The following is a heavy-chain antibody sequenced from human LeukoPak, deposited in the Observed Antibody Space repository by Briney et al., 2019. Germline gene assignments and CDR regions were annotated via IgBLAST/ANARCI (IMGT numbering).Heavy chain of an antibody. D-gene: IGHD3-10*01. V-gene: IGHV3-33*06. CDR1: GFTFSNYG. CDR2: IWHDGSDQ. Sequence: GGSLRLSCAASGFTFSNYGMHWVRQAPGKGLEWVAVIWHDGSDQRYADSVKGRFSISRDNSKNTLYLQMNSLRAEDTAVYYCAKDLNYGFDSWGQGTLVTV. J-gene: IGHJ4*02. CDR3: AKDLNYGFDS.